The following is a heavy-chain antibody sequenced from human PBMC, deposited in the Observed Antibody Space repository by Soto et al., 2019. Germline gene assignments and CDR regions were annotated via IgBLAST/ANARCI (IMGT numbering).Heavy chain of an antibody. D-gene: IGHD2-21*02. Sequence: QVKLVQSGAEVKKPGSSVKVSCKASGGTFSSYAISWVRQAPGQGLEWMGGIIPIFGSANYAQDFQGRVTITADTSTSTVYMELSSLRSEDTAVYYCAREVVTTIPGYQYFDYWGQGTLVTVSS. CDR1: GGTFSSYA. CDR2: IIPIFGSA. V-gene: IGHV1-69*06. J-gene: IGHJ4*02. CDR3: AREVVTTIPGYQYFDY.